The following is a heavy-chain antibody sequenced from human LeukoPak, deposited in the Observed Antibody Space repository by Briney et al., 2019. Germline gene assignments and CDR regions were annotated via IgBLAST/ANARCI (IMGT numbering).Heavy chain of an antibody. Sequence: SETLSLTCTVSGGSISSSSYYWGWIRQPPGKGLEWIGSIYYSGSTYYNPSLKSRVTISVDTSKNQFSLKLSSVTAADTAVYYCAREYCSGGSRYYYYGMDVWGQGTTVTVSS. D-gene: IGHD2-15*01. CDR1: GGSISSSSYY. CDR2: IYYSGST. V-gene: IGHV4-39*07. J-gene: IGHJ6*02. CDR3: AREYCSGGSRYYYYGMDV.